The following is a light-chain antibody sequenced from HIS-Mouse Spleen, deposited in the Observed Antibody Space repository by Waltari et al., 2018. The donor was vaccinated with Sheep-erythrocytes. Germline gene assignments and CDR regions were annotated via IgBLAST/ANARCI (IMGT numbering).Light chain of an antibody. CDR2: DVS. J-gene: IGLJ3*02. CDR1: RSDVGGYNY. CDR3: SSYTSSSTLEV. V-gene: IGLV2-14*03. Sequence: QSALTQPASVSGSPGQSLTISCTGTRSDVGGYNYVSWYQHHPGKAPKLMIYDVSNRPSGVSNRFSGSKSGNTASLTISGLQAEDEADYYCSSYTSSSTLEVFGGGTKLTVL.